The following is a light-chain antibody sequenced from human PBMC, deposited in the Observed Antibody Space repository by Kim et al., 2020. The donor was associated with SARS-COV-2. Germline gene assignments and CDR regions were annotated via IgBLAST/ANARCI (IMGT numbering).Light chain of an antibody. CDR3: QSYNRDNVL. CDR1: SGRIDDSY. Sequence: KAVTISGTRSSGRIDDSYVQWYQQRPGGVPTAVIYEDDQRPSGVSDRFSGSIDNSSNSASLPISGLRTEDEADYYCQSYNRDNVLFGGGTKVTVL. V-gene: IGLV6-57*03. J-gene: IGLJ2*01. CDR2: EDD.